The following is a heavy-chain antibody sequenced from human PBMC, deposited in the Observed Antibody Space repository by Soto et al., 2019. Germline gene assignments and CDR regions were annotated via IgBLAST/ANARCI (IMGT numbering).Heavy chain of an antibody. CDR2: IIPIFGTA. D-gene: IGHD3-10*01. CDR1: GGHFSSYA. Sequence: ASVKVSCKASGGHFSSYAISWVRQAPGQGLEWMGGIIPIFGTATYAQKFQCRVTITADDATSTAYIELSSLRSEDTAVYYCARDLLGDYYGSWYFCFDYWGQVTLVTVSS. J-gene: IGHJ4*02. CDR3: ARDLLGDYYGSWYFCFDY. V-gene: IGHV1-69*13.